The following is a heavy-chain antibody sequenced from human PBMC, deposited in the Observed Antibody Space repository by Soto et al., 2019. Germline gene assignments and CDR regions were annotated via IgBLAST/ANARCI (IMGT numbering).Heavy chain of an antibody. CDR3: ANPGYSSSWYVGYFDY. J-gene: IGHJ4*02. Sequence: GGSPRLSCAASGFTFINYAMSWVRQAPGKGLEWVSAISGGGGSTYYADSVKGRFTISRDNSKNTLYLQMNSLRAEDTAVYYCANPGYSSSWYVGYFDYWGQGTLVTVSS. V-gene: IGHV3-23*01. D-gene: IGHD6-13*01. CDR1: GFTFINYA. CDR2: ISGGGGST.